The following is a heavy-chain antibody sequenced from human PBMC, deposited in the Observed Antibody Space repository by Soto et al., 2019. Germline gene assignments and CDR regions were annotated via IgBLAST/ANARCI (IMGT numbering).Heavy chain of an antibody. D-gene: IGHD2-2*01. CDR3: ARDSEIVVPAANEGAFDI. V-gene: IGHV4-31*02. CDR2: IYHSGNA. Sequence: WTWIRQPPGKGLEWIGYIYHSGNAYYNPSLKSRVTISVDTSKNQFSLKLSSVTAEDTAVYYCARDSEIVVPAANEGAFDIWGQGTMVTVSS. J-gene: IGHJ3*02.